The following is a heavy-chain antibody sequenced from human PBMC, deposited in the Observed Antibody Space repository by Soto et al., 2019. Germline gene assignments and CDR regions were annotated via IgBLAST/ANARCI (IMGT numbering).Heavy chain of an antibody. D-gene: IGHD1-1*01. J-gene: IGHJ4*02. CDR1: GGTFSNYA. CDR2: IILPFGTP. Sequence: QVRLVQSEAEVKKPGSSVKVSCKASGGTFSNYAITWVRQAPGQGLEWMGVIILPFGTPNYAQTFQGRATSTADESMSTAYMELSGLRSEDTAVYYCARGPDNEGYFDYWGRGTLVTVSS. CDR3: ARGPDNEGYFDY. V-gene: IGHV1-69*12.